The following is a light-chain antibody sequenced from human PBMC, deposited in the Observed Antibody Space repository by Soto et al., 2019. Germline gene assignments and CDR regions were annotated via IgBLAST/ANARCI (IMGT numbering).Light chain of an antibody. Sequence: SVLVYSPGTLCFSPGEGPTLSCRASQSVSSSYLACYQQKPGQAPSLLVYRASSRAAGIPDMISSRWARKYSPLTSSRLEQEDVVVYYCQQYGSSPSTFGQGTKVDIK. V-gene: IGKV3-20*01. J-gene: IGKJ1*01. CDR2: RAS. CDR3: QQYGSSPST. CDR1: QSVSSSY.